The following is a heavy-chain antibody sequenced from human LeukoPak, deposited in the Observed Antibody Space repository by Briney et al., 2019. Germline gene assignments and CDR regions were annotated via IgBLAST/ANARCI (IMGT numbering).Heavy chain of an antibody. CDR3: ARDGRFGYGMDV. CDR1: GFTFSSYA. D-gene: IGHD3-10*01. V-gene: IGHV3-23*01. CDR2: ISGSGGST. J-gene: IGHJ6*02. Sequence: GGSLRLSCAASGFTFSSYAMSWVRQAPGKGLEWVATISGSGGSTYYAGSVKGRFTVSRDNAKNSLYLQMNSLRDEDTAVYYCARDGRFGYGMDVWGQGTTVTVPS.